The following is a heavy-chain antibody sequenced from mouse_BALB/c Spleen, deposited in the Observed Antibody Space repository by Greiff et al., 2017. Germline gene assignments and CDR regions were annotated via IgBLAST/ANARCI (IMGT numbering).Heavy chain of an antibody. CDR2: ISSGGSYT. D-gene: IGHD1-1*02. Sequence: EVKLVESGGGLVKPGGSLKLSCAASGFTFSSYAMSWVRQTPEKRLEWVATISSGGSYTYYPDSVKGRFIISRDNAKNTLYLQMSSLRSEDTTMYYCARQVALSPNWYFDVWGAGTTVTVSS. CDR1: GFTFSSYA. CDR3: ARQVALSPNWYFDV. J-gene: IGHJ1*01. V-gene: IGHV5-9-3*01.